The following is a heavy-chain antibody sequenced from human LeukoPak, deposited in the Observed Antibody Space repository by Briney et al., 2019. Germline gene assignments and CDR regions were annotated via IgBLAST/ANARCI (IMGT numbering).Heavy chain of an antibody. CDR2: ISAYNGNT. CDR1: GYTFTSYG. V-gene: IGHV1-18*01. Sequence: ASVKVSCKASGYTFTSYGISWVRQAPGQGLEWMGWISAYNGNTNYAQKLQGRVTMTTDTSTSTAYMELRSLRSDDTAVYYCARDGQYSSSWSNFDYWGQGTLVTVSS. D-gene: IGHD6-13*01. CDR3: ARDGQYSSSWSNFDY. J-gene: IGHJ4*02.